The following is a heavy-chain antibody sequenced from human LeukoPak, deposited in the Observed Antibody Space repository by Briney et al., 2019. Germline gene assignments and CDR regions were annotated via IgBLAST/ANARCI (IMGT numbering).Heavy chain of an antibody. D-gene: IGHD2-21*02. CDR3: AAVVVVTGPFDY. V-gene: IGHV5-10-1*01. Sequence: GESLKISCKGSGYSFTSYWISWVRQMPGKGLEWMGRIDPSDSYTNYSPSFQGHVTISADKSISTAYLQWSSLKASDTAMYYCAAVVVVTGPFDYWGQGSLVTVSS. CDR1: GYSFTSYW. CDR2: IDPSDSYT. J-gene: IGHJ4*02.